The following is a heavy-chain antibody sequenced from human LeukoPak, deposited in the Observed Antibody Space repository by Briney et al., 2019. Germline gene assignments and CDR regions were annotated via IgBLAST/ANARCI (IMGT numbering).Heavy chain of an antibody. CDR2: TSHSGST. CDR1: GFTFSSYW. V-gene: IGHV4-34*01. Sequence: GSLRLSCAASGFTFSSYWMSWVRQAPGKGLEWIGETSHSGSTSYNPSLESRVTISVDTSKKQFSLKLSSVTAADTAMYFCARMYCSTTSCSYGFDIWAQGTMVTVSS. J-gene: IGHJ3*02. D-gene: IGHD2-2*01. CDR3: ARMYCSTTSCSYGFDI.